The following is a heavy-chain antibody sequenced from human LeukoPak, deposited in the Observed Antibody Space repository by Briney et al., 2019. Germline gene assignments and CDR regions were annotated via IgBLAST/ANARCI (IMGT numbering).Heavy chain of an antibody. V-gene: IGHV4-31*03. J-gene: IGHJ5*02. CDR1: GGSISSGGYY. D-gene: IGHD2-2*01. CDR3: ARVPEYQLPGGHNWFDP. CDR2: IYYSGST. Sequence: SETLSLTCTVSGGSISSGGYYWSWIRQHPGKGLEWIGYIYYSGSTYYNPYLKSRVTISVDTSKNQFSLKLSSVTAADTAVYYCARVPEYQLPGGHNWFDPWGQGTLVAVSS.